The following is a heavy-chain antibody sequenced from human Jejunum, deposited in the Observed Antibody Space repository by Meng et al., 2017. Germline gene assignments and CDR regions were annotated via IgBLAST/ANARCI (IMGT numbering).Heavy chain of an antibody. V-gene: IGHV4-61*01. D-gene: IGHD6-13*01. CDR2: IYYSGST. CDR3: ARGGFFEAAAANLIDS. Sequence: PESGPGLVRPSKTLSPTFTCSGGSVSSCKYYWSWIRQPPGKGLEWIGYIYYSGSTNYNPSLKSRVTISVDTSKNQFSLKLSSVTAADTAVYYCARGGFFEAAAANLIDSWGQGTLVTVSS. J-gene: IGHJ4*02. CDR1: GGSVSSCKYY.